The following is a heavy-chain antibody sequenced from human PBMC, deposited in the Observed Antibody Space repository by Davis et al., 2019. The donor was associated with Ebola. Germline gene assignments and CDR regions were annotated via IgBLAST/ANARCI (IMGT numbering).Heavy chain of an antibody. CDR1: GFTFSSYA. CDR2: ISYDGSNK. CDR3: ARGRGTYYYYGMDV. V-gene: IGHV3-30-3*01. D-gene: IGHD3-10*01. J-gene: IGHJ6*02. Sequence: PGGSLRLSCAASGFTFSSYAMHWVRQAPGKGLEWVAVISYDGSNKYYADSVKGRFTISRDNSKNTLYLQMNSLRAEDTAVYYCARGRGTYYYYGMDVWGQGTTVTVSS.